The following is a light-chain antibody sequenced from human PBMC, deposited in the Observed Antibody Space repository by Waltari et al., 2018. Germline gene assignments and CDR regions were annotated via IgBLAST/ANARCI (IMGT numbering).Light chain of an antibody. Sequence: QSALTQPASVSGSPGQSITISCTGTSSDVGGYNYDSWYQQQPGKAPKLMIYDVSNRPSGVSNRFSGSKSGNTASLAISGLQAEDAADYCCSSYTSSSTLVFGGGTRLTVL. CDR3: SSYTSSSTLV. J-gene: IGLJ3*02. V-gene: IGLV2-14*01. CDR1: SSDVGGYNY. CDR2: DVS.